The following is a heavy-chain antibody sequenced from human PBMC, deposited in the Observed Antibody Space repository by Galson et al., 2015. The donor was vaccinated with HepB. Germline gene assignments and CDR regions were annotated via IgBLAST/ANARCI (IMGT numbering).Heavy chain of an antibody. CDR3: AKDAYKSSYYFDS. J-gene: IGHJ4*02. D-gene: IGHD3-16*01. CDR1: GFTFTKSG. V-gene: IGHV3-33*06. Sequence: SLRLSCAASGFTFTKSGMHWVRQAPGKGLEWMAAIWSDGTHKYYADSVRGRFSISRDNTNKNLYLHMNSLRAEDTAVYYCAKDAYKSSYYFDSWGQGILVTVSS. CDR2: IWSDGTHK.